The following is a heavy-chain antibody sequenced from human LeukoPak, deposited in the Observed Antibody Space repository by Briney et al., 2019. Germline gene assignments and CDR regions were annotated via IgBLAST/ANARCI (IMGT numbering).Heavy chain of an antibody. CDR2: IKSKTDGGTT. Sequence: GGSLRLSCAASGFTFSNAWMSWVRQAPGKGLEWVGRIKSKTDGGTTDYAAPVKGGFTISRDDSKNTLYLQMNSLKTEDTAVYYCTTAEGMGLYSSSWYRPSWGQGTLVTVSS. V-gene: IGHV3-15*01. J-gene: IGHJ5*02. CDR1: GFTFSNAW. D-gene: IGHD6-13*01. CDR3: TTAEGMGLYSSSWYRPS.